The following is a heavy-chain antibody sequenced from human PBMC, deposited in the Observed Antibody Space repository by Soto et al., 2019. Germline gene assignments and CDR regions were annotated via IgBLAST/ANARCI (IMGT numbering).Heavy chain of an antibody. CDR3: ARGATIFGVAAYSYYEMEV. CDR2: IVPAFGTP. Sequence: QVQLVQSGAEVKKPGSSVKVSCRASGGTFSTYAISWVRQAPVQGLEWMGGIVPAFGTPNYAQNLQGRITITADDSTTTVYMDLSSLRSEDTAVYYCARGATIFGVAAYSYYEMEVWGQGTTVTVSS. V-gene: IGHV1-69*01. J-gene: IGHJ6*02. D-gene: IGHD3-3*01. CDR1: GGTFSTYA.